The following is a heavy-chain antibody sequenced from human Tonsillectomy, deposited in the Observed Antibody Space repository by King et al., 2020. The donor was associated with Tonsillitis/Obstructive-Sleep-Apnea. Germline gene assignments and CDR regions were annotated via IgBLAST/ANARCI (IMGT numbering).Heavy chain of an antibody. Sequence: DVQLVESGAEVKKPGESLRISCKGSGYSFTSYWISWVRQMPGKGLEWRGRIDPSDSYTNYSPSFQGHVTISADKSTSTAYLQWSSLKYSDTAMYYCARRQYYYDSSGQGYYYYYYMDVWGKGTTVTVS. J-gene: IGHJ6*03. CDR1: GYSFTSYW. V-gene: IGHV5-10-1*01. D-gene: IGHD3-22*01. CDR3: ARRQYYYDSSGQGYYYYYYMDV. CDR2: IDPSDSYT.